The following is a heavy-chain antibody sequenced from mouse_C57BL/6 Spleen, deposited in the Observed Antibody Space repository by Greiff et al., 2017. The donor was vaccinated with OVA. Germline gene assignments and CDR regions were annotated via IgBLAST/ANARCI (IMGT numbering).Heavy chain of an antibody. D-gene: IGHD3-2*02. J-gene: IGHJ3*01. Sequence: QVQLQQSGPELVKPGASVKISCKASGYAFSGSWMNWVKQRPGKGLEWIGRLYPGDGDTNYNGKFKGKATLTADKSSSTAYMQLSSLTSEDSAVYFCARSSSGYPAWFAYWGQGTLVTVSA. CDR2: LYPGDGDT. CDR1: GYAFSGSW. CDR3: ARSSSGYPAWFAY. V-gene: IGHV1-82*01.